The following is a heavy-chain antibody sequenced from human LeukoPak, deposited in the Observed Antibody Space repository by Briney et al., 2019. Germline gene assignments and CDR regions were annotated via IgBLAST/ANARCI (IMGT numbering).Heavy chain of an antibody. CDR3: AKPLDAVAGTWSRYYYYGMDV. J-gene: IGHJ6*02. V-gene: IGHV3-23*01. D-gene: IGHD6-19*01. CDR2: ISGSGGST. CDR1: GFTFSSYA. Sequence: GGSLRLSCAAFGFTFSSYAMSWVRQAPGKGLEWVSAISGSGGSTYYADSVKGRFTISRDNSKNTLYLQMNSLRAEDTAVYYCAKPLDAVAGTWSRYYYYGMDVWGQGTTVTVSS.